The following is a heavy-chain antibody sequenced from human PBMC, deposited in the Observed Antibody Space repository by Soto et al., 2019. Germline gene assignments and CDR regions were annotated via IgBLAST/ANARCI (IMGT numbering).Heavy chain of an antibody. CDR1: GFTFSSYA. CDR3: AKWGGYSGYDYLYYYYYYGMDV. Sequence: PGGSLRLSCAASGFTFSSYAMHWVRQAPGKGLEWVAVISYDGSNKYYADSVKGRFTISRDNSKNTLYLQMNSLRAEDTAVYYCAKWGGYSGYDYLYYYYYYGMDVWGQGTTVTVSS. CDR2: ISYDGSNK. V-gene: IGHV3-30-3*02. J-gene: IGHJ6*02. D-gene: IGHD5-12*01.